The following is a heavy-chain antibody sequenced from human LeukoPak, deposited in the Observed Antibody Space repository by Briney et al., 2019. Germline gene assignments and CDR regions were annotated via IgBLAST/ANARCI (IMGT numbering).Heavy chain of an antibody. D-gene: IGHD3-10*01. CDR3: AREGLLWFGESLIYYYYYMDV. V-gene: IGHV4-39*07. CDR2: IFYSGST. J-gene: IGHJ6*03. Sequence: SETLSLTCTVSSGSISTSNYYWGWVRQPPGKALAWIGNIFYSGSTNYNPSLKSRVTISVDTSKNQFSLKLSSVTAADTAVYYCAREGLLWFGESLIYYYYYMDVWGKGTTVTISS. CDR1: SGSISTSNYY.